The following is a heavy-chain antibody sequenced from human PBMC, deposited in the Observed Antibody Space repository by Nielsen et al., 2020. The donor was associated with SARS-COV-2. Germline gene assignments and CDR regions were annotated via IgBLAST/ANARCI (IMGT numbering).Heavy chain of an antibody. CDR3: VRDTLSHGLDV. D-gene: IGHD2/OR15-2a*01. J-gene: IGHJ6*02. Sequence: SETLSLTCSVSGDSIRNSRYYWTWVRQLPGRDPEWIGNIHYTGSANYSPSLKSRLSMSLEASRNQFSLSVKSMTAADSAEYYCVRDTLSHGLDVWGQGITVTVSS. CDR2: IHYTGSA. CDR1: GDSIRNSRYY. V-gene: IGHV4-31*03.